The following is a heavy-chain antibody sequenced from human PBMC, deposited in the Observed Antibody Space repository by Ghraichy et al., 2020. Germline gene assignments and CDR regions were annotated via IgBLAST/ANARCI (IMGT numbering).Heavy chain of an antibody. J-gene: IGHJ2*01. Sequence: SVKVSCKTSGDTTFYSYLISWVRQAPGQGLEWMGGIIPMFGQTMYAQKFQGRVAIIADEPTRTSEMEIRGLTVADTATYYCARLELGVPLEHPFDIWGRGTLVMVSS. CDR3: ARLELGVPLEHPFDI. CDR1: GDTTFYSYL. D-gene: IGHD3-3*01. CDR2: IIPMFGQT. V-gene: IGHV1-69*13.